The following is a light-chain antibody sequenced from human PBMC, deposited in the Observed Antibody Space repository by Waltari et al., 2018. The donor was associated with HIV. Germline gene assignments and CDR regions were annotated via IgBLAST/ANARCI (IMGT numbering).Light chain of an antibody. Sequence: QSALNQPASVSGSPGQSITISCTGISSDAGVSWYQQLPDKATKLMLYDVIKRAAGGPYRFSGSKSGNTASLTISGLQAEDEGDYYCTSPWVFGGGTKVTVL. J-gene: IGLJ3*02. V-gene: IGLV2-14*03. CDR1: SSDAGV. CDR3: TSPWV. CDR2: DVI.